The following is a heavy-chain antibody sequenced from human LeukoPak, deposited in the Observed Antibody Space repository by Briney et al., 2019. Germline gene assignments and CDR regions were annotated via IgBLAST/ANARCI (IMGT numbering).Heavy chain of an antibody. J-gene: IGHJ4*02. CDR1: GFTFSSYG. D-gene: IGHD3-22*01. V-gene: IGHV3-30*02. Sequence: RGGSLRLSCAASGFTFSSYGMHWVRQAPGKGLEWVAFIRYDGSNKYYADSVKGRFTISRDNSKNTLYLQMNSLRAEDTAVYYCAKGPMSGSSGYYPFDYWGQGTLVTVSS. CDR3: AKGPMSGSSGYYPFDY. CDR2: IRYDGSNK.